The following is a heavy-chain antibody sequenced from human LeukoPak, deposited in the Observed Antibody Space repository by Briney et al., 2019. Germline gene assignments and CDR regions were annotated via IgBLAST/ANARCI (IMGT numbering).Heavy chain of an antibody. CDR3: ARASQWLAFDA. CDR1: GFTFSSYG. Sequence: GGSLRLSCAASGFTFSSYGMHWVRQAPGKGLEWVAVISYDGSNKYYADSVKGRFTISRDIPTNTLHLQMNSLRGEDTALYYCARASQWLAFDAWGQGALVSVSS. D-gene: IGHD6-19*01. J-gene: IGHJ4*02. V-gene: IGHV3-30*03. CDR2: ISYDGSNK.